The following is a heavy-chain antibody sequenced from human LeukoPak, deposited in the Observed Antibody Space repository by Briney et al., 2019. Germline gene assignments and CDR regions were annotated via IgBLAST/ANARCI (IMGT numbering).Heavy chain of an antibody. CDR2: IYYSGST. D-gene: IGHD3-9*01. V-gene: IGHV4-59*01. CDR3: ARHLVSKSRHNYFDY. CDR1: GGSISSYY. Sequence: PSETLSLTCTVSGGSISSYYWSWIRQPPGEGLEWIGYIYYSGSTNYNPSLKSRVTISVDTSKNQFSLKLSSVTAADTAVYYCARHLVSKSRHNYFDYRGQGTLVTVSS. J-gene: IGHJ4*02.